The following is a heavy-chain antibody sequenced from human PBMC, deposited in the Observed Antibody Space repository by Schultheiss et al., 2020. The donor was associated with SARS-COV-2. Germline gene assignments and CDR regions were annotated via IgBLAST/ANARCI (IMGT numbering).Heavy chain of an antibody. Sequence: SVKVSCKASGGTLSREAIRWVRQAPGQGLEWMGGIIPIFGTANYAQKFQGRVTITADESTSTAYMELSSLRSEDTAVYYCARDRYDFWSGYVSYWYFDLWGRGTLVTVSS. CDR1: GGTLSREA. V-gene: IGHV1-69*13. CDR2: IIPIFGTA. CDR3: ARDRYDFWSGYVSYWYFDL. D-gene: IGHD3-3*01. J-gene: IGHJ2*01.